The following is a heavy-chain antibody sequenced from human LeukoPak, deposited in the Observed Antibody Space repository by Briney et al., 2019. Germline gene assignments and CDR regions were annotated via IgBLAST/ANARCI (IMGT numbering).Heavy chain of an antibody. D-gene: IGHD2/OR15-2a*01. J-gene: IGHJ4*02. CDR1: GYTFTDYY. V-gene: IGHV1-2*02. Sequence: GASVQVSCKASGYTFTDYYIHWVRQAPGQGLEWLGWINPKSGGTNYAQKFQGRVTMTRDTSISTAYMELSRLRSDDTAVYYCARSDEKTNSPPHDYWGQGTLVTVSS. CDR2: INPKSGGT. CDR3: ARSDEKTNSPPHDY.